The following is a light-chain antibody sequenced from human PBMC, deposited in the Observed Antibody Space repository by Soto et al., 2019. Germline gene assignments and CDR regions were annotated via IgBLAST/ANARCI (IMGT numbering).Light chain of an antibody. J-gene: IGKJ1*01. CDR1: QSISNSY. CDR2: GAS. V-gene: IGKV3-20*01. Sequence: ENVLTQSPGTLSLSPGERATLSRRASQSISNSYLAWYQQKPGQAPRLLIYGASSRATGIPDRFSGSGSVADFTLTISRLEPEDFAVYFCQQYGSSPRTFGQGTKVDIK. CDR3: QQYGSSPRT.